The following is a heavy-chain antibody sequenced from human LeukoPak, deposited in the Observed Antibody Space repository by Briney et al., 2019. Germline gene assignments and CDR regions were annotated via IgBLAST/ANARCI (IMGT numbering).Heavy chain of an antibody. CDR1: GGSFSGYY. D-gene: IGHD6-19*01. CDR3: AREIVAGLGVSFDI. Sequence: PSETLSLTCTVYGGSFSGYYWSWIRQPAGKGLEWIGRIYTSGSPNYNPSLKSRVTMSVDTSKNQFSLKLSSVTAADTAVYYCAREIVAGLGVSFDIWGQGTMVTVSS. J-gene: IGHJ3*02. V-gene: IGHV4-4*07. CDR2: IYTSGSP.